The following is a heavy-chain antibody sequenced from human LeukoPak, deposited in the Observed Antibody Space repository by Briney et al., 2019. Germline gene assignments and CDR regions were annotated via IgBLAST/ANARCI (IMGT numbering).Heavy chain of an antibody. CDR1: GYTFTSYG. Sequence: ASVKVSCKASGYTFTSYGISWVRQAPGQGLELMGWISAYNGNTNYAQKLQGRVTMTTDTSTSTAYMELRSLRSDDTAVYYCASGYSYGYVFDYWGQGTLVTVSP. CDR2: ISAYNGNT. CDR3: ASGYSYGYVFDY. V-gene: IGHV1-18*01. J-gene: IGHJ4*02. D-gene: IGHD5-18*01.